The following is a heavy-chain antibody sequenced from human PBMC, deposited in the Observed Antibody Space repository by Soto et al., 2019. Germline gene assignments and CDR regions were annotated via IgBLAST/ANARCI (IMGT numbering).Heavy chain of an antibody. CDR2: FDPDEAET. CDR1: GYTLNEVA. J-gene: IGHJ5*02. Sequence: QVQLVQSGAEVKKPGASVKVSCKVSGYTLNEVAMHWGRQAPGKGLEWLGGFDPDEAETIYAQHFQGRVTMTEDTSTDTVYMELSSLRSEDTALYFCTTYHGDYSFDHWGQGTLVTVSS. D-gene: IGHD4-17*01. CDR3: TTYHGDYSFDH. V-gene: IGHV1-24*01.